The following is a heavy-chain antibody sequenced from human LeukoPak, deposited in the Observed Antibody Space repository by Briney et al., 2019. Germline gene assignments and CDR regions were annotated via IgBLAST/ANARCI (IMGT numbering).Heavy chain of an antibody. CDR1: GFTFDDYA. D-gene: IGHD6-13*01. CDR3: ASGGYSSSWYPPDY. CDR2: ISWNSGSI. J-gene: IGHJ4*02. Sequence: GGSLRLSCAASGFTFDDYAMHWVRQAPGKGLEWVSGISWNSGSIGYADSVKGRFTISRDISKNTLYLRMTNLRAEDTAVYYCASGGYSSSWYPPDYWGQGTLVTVSS. V-gene: IGHV3-9*01.